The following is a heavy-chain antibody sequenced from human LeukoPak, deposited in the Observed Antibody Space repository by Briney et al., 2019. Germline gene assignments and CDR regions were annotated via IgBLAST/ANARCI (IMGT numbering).Heavy chain of an antibody. CDR1: GGTFNNYA. Sequence: GASVKVSCKASGGTFNNYAITWVRQAPGQGLEWMGGIIPMFAPARYAQNFQGRVTITTGESTSTAYMELSSLKSEDTALYYCARGAHSGSYSSWFHPWGQGTLVTVSS. D-gene: IGHD3-10*01. CDR2: IIPMFAPA. J-gene: IGHJ5*02. CDR3: ARGAHSGSYSSWFHP. V-gene: IGHV1-69*05.